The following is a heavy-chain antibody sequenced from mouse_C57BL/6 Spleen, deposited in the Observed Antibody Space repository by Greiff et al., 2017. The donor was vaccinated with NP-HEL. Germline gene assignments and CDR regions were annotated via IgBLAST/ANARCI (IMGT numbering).Heavy chain of an antibody. D-gene: IGHD1-1*01. CDR1: GYTFTSYW. CDR2: IYPSDSET. Sequence: QVQLQQPGAELVRPGSSVKLSCKASGYTFTSYWMDWVKQRPGQGLEWIGIIYPSDSETHYNQKFKGKATLTVDTSSSTAYMQLSSLTSEESAVYYGERGEYGSKDYYDMDYWGKRPSVTVAS. CDR3: ERGEYGSKDYYDMDY. J-gene: IGHJ4*01. V-gene: IGHV1-61*01.